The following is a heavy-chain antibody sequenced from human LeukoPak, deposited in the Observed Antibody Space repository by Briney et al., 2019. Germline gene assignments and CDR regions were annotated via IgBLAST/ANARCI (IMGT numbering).Heavy chain of an antibody. CDR1: GDTFSNFV. CDR3: TRDQNVRGVAAGMEGWFDP. CDR2: IIPKFDLT. V-gene: IGHV1-69*04. J-gene: IGHJ5*02. D-gene: IGHD1-1*01. Sequence: ASVKVSCKTSGDTFSNFVISWVRQAPGQGLEWMARIIPKFDLTKIAQKFEGRVTITADTSTSTVYLELSNVRSDDTAIYYCTRDQNVRGVAAGMEGWFDPWGQGTPVTVSS.